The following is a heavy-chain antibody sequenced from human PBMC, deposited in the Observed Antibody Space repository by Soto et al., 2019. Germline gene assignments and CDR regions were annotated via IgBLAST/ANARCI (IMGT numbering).Heavy chain of an antibody. CDR1: GFTFSSYG. CDR3: ARRGGSGSYPLGLYYFDY. J-gene: IGHJ4*02. Sequence: GGSLRLSCAASGFTFSSYGMHWVRQAPGKGLEWVAVIWYDGSNKYYADSVKGRFTISRDNSKNTLYLQMNSLRAEDTAVYYCARRGGSGSYPLGLYYFDYWGQGTLVTVSS. V-gene: IGHV3-33*01. D-gene: IGHD3-10*01. CDR2: IWYDGSNK.